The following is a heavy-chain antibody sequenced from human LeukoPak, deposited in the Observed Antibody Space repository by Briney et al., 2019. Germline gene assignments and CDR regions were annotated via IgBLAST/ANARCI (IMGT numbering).Heavy chain of an antibody. Sequence: GGSLRLSCTASGFTFSTYAMGWARQAPGKGLEWVSGIGGNGVDTYYADSAKGRFTISRDNSRNTVYLQMNSLRAEDTALYYCVKAYTTSGTYLEPWGQGTLVTVSS. CDR2: IGGNGVDT. D-gene: IGHD1-26*01. V-gene: IGHV3-23*01. CDR3: VKAYTTSGTYLEP. CDR1: GFTFSTYA. J-gene: IGHJ4*02.